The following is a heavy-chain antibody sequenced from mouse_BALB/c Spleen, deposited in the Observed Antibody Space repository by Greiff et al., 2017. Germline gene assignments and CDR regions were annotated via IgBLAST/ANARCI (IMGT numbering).Heavy chain of an antibody. CDR3: ARATVVATGGFDY. CDR1: GFTFSSYA. V-gene: IGHV5-9-3*01. J-gene: IGHJ2*01. D-gene: IGHD1-1*01. Sequence: EVKLVESGGGLVKPGGSLKLSCAASGFTFSSYAMSWVRQTPEKRLEWVATISSGGSYTYYPDSVKGRFTISRDNAKNTLYLQMSSLRSEDTAMYYCARATVVATGGFDYWGQGTTLTVSS. CDR2: ISSGGSYT.